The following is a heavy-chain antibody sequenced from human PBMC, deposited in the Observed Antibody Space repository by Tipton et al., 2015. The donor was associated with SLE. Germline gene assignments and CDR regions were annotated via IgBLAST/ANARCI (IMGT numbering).Heavy chain of an antibody. J-gene: IGHJ5*02. Sequence: TLSLTCTVSGGSLSSGGYYWSWIRQHPGKGLEWIGYIYYSGSTYYNPSLKSRVTISVDTSKNQFSLKLSSVTAADTAVYYCARVYQGGGSITGYNWFDPWGQGTLDTVSS. CDR1: GGSLSSGGYY. V-gene: IGHV4-31*03. CDR3: ARVYQGGGSITGYNWFDP. CDR2: IYYSGST. D-gene: IGHD3-10*01.